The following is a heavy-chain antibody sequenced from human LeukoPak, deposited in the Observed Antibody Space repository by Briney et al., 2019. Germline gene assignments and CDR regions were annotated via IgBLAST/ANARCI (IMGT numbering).Heavy chain of an antibody. J-gene: IGHJ4*02. CDR1: GGSINSSSYY. Sequence: SETLSLTCTVSGGSINSSSYYWGWLRQPPGKGLEWIGSIYYSGSTYYNPSLKSRVTISVDTSKNQFSLKLSSVTAADTAVYYCARLGLRVATLWDYWGQGTLVTVSS. CDR2: IYYSGST. V-gene: IGHV4-39*01. CDR3: ARLGLRVATLWDY. D-gene: IGHD5-12*01.